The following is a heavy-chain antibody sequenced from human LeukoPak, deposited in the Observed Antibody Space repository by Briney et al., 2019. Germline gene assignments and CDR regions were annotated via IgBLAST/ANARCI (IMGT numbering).Heavy chain of an antibody. D-gene: IGHD3-10*01. V-gene: IGHV4-39*01. J-gene: IGHJ4*02. CDR2: IYYSGST. CDR3: GVMIRGTFGY. CDR1: GGSISSYY. Sequence: PSETLSLTCTVSGGSISSYYWGWVRQPPGKGLEWIGNIYYSGSTYYNMSLNSRVTISVDTSKNHFSLQLRSLTAADTAVYYCGVMIRGTFGYWGQGTLVTVSS.